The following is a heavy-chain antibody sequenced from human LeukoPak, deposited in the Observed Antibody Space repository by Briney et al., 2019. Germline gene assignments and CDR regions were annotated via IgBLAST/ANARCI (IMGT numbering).Heavy chain of an antibody. CDR2: ISGSGGST. CDR3: AKVPYYDFWSAKYYFDY. Sequence: GGSLRLSCAASGFTFSSYAMSWVRQAQGKGLEWVSAISGSGGSTYYADSVKGRFTISRDNSKNTLYLQMNSLRAEDTAVYYCAKVPYYDFWSAKYYFDYWGQGTLVTVSS. CDR1: GFTFSSYA. V-gene: IGHV3-23*01. D-gene: IGHD3-3*01. J-gene: IGHJ4*02.